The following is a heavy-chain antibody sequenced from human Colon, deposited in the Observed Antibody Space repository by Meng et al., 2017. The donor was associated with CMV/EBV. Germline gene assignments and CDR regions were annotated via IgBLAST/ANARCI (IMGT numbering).Heavy chain of an antibody. D-gene: IGHD3-10*01. Sequence: GSLRLSCTVSGGSISGYHWSWIREPPGKGLEGIGYIYNRGTFNYNPSLKSRLAISLDTSKNKFFLELSSVTAAGTGVYYCARGYVSGSLDHWGQGTLVTVSS. V-gene: IGHV4-59*01. CDR2: IYNRGTF. CDR1: GGSISGYH. CDR3: ARGYVSGSLDH. J-gene: IGHJ4*02.